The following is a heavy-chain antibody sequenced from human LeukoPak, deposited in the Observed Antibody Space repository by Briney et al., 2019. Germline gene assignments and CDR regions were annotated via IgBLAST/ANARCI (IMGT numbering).Heavy chain of an antibody. V-gene: IGHV4-4*07. CDR3: ARAYYDSSGYYSFFDY. J-gene: IGHJ4*02. CDR1: GGSISSYY. D-gene: IGHD3-22*01. CDR2: IYTSGST. Sequence: KTSETLSLTCTVSGGSISSYYWSWIRQPAGKGLEWIGRIYTSGSTNYNPSLKSRVTMSVDTSKNQFSLKLSSVTAADTAVYYCARAYYDSSGYYSFFDYWGQGTLVTVSS.